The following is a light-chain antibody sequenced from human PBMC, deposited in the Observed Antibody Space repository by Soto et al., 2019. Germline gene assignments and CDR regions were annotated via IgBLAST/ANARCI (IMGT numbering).Light chain of an antibody. V-gene: IGKV3-11*01. CDR1: QSVSSY. J-gene: IGKJ1*01. CDR2: DAS. CDR3: QQRSNWPPEGT. Sequence: ETVMTQSPATLPVSPGERATLSCRASQSVSSYLAWYQQKPGQAPRLLIYDASNRATGIPARFSGSGSGTDFTLTISSLEPEDFAVYYCQQRSNWPPEGTFGQGTKVDIK.